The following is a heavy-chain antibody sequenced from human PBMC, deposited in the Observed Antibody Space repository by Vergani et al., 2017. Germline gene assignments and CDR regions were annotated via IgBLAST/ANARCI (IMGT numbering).Heavy chain of an antibody. CDR1: GFKFSDHY. CDR3: AKNPGISTTRHYYAMDV. D-gene: IGHD1-1*01. J-gene: IGHJ6*02. CDR2: ISPGASTV. Sequence: LEESGGGSVKPGGSLRLSCAASGFKFSDHYMSWIRQAPGKGLVWVSHISPGASTVSYTDSVTGRFTVSRDNDNNSLTLDMTTLRVEDTVVSYWAKNPGISTTRHYYAMDVWGQGTTVTVSS. V-gene: IGHV3-11*04.